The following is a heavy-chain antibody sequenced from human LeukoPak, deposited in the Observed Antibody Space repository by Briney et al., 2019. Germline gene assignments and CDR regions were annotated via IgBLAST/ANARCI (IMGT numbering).Heavy chain of an antibody. J-gene: IGHJ3*01. CDR1: GYTFTDYY. CDR2: INPNTGGT. CDR3: ARKGGPRVNAFDF. Sequence: ASVKVSCKASGYTFTDYYMHWVRQAPGQGLEWMGWINPNTGGTNYAQMFRGRVTMTRDTSISTAYMELTGLRSDDTAMYFCARKGGPRVNAFDFWGQGTMVTVSS. D-gene: IGHD1-14*01. V-gene: IGHV1-2*02.